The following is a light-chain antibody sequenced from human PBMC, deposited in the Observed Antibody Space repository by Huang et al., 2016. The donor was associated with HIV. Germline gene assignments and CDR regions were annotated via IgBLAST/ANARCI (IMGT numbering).Light chain of an antibody. V-gene: IGKV1-39*01. CDR3: QQSYTSPYT. Sequence: DVQMTQSPSSLSASVGDRITLTCRASQSIITYLNWYQQHPGKAPKLLIYGASSLLGGVPSRFSGSVSGTDFTLTISSLQPEDFATYYCQQSYTSPYTFGQGTKLEI. CDR1: QSIITY. CDR2: GAS. J-gene: IGKJ2*01.